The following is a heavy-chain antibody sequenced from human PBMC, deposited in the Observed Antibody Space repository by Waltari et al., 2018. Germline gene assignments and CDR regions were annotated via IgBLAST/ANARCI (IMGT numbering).Heavy chain of an antibody. CDR2: IHRSGRS. J-gene: IGHJ1*01. V-gene: IGHV4-4*02. D-gene: IGHD3-9*01. CDR1: GDSTNINSW. Sequence: QMQLPESGPGLVQPSGTLSLPSTVFGDSTNINSWWSWVRQSPEKGLEWVGQIHRSGRSNYNPSLESRVTISLDSSNNQVYLRLTSTTAADTAVYYCARDRGIGLFLDSWGQGTLVTVSP. CDR3: ARDRGIGLFLDS.